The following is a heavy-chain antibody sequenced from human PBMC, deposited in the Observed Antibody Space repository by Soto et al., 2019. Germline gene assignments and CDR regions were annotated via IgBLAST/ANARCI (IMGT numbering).Heavy chain of an antibody. D-gene: IGHD3-3*01. CDR1: GYTFTSYD. CDR2: MNPNSGNT. J-gene: IGHJ4*02. CDR3: ARGQPGRNYDFWSGYYTAPSDY. Sequence: ASVKVSCKASGYTFTSYDINWVRQATGQGLEWMGWMNPNSGNTGYAQKFQGRVTVTRNTSISTAYMELSSLRSEDTAVYYCARGQPGRNYDFWSGYYTAPSDYWGQGTLVTVSS. V-gene: IGHV1-8*01.